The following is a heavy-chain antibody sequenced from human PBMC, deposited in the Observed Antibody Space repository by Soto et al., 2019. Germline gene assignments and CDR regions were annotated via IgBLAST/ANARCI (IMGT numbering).Heavy chain of an antibody. CDR2: IVVGSGNT. CDR3: VAGAVLMVYDY. V-gene: IGHV1-58*01. CDR1: GFTFTSSA. Sequence: ASVKVSCKASGFTFTSSAVQWVRQARGQRLEWIGWIVVGSGNTNYAQKFQERVTITRDMSTSTAYMELSSLRSEDTAVYYCVAGAVLMVYDYWGQGTLVTVSS. J-gene: IGHJ4*02. D-gene: IGHD2-8*01.